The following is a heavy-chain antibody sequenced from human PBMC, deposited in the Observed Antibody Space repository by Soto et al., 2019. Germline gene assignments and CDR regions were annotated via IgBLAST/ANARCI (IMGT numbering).Heavy chain of an antibody. V-gene: IGHV4-59*01. CDR1: SGSIINYY. CDR3: ASRLTLAPTTGDAFDL. D-gene: IGHD1-26*01. CDR2: IYYSGST. J-gene: IGHJ3*01. Sequence: QVQLQESGPGLVKPSETLSLTCTVSSGSIINYYWSWIRQPPGKGLEWIGLIYYSGSTNYNSFLKSRVTMSVDMSSQQLSLILNSVTAADTAVYYCASRLTLAPTTGDAFDLWGQGTMVTVSS.